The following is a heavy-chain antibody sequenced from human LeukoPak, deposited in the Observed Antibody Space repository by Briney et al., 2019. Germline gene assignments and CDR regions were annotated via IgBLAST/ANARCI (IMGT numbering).Heavy chain of an antibody. V-gene: IGHV5-51*01. CDR3: ARRAVVAADKYYYYGMDV. Sequence: GESLKISRKGSGYSFTSYWIGWVRQMPGKGLEWMGIIYPGDSDTRYSPSFQGQVTISADKSISTAYLQWSSLKASDTAMYYCARRAVVAADKYYYYGMDVWGQGTTVTVSS. J-gene: IGHJ6*02. D-gene: IGHD2-15*01. CDR1: GYSFTSYW. CDR2: IYPGDSDT.